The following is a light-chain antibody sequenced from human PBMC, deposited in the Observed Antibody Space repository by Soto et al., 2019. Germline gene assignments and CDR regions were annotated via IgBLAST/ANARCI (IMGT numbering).Light chain of an antibody. Sequence: QSALTQPASVSGSPGQSITISCTGTSSDFGNYNLVSWYQQHPGKVPKLILFEVNKRPSGVSGRFSGSKSGNTASLTISGLHAEDEADYYCCSFTSSKTHVFWTGTKVTVL. CDR3: CSFTSSKTHV. CDR1: SSDFGNYNL. V-gene: IGLV2-23*02. CDR2: EVN. J-gene: IGLJ1*01.